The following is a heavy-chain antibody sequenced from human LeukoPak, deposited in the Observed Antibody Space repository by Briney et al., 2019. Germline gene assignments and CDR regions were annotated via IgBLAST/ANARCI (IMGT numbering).Heavy chain of an antibody. J-gene: IGHJ6*03. CDR1: GFSFDDYA. Sequence: GGSLRLSCVASGFSFDDYAMHWVRQAPGKGLEWVSGINWNSGSIGYADSVKGRFTISRDNAKNSLYLQLNSLRAEDTAVYYCARDPYSGSYGADYYYYMDVWGKGTTATISS. CDR2: INWNSGSI. D-gene: IGHD1-26*01. CDR3: ARDPYSGSYGADYYYYMDV. V-gene: IGHV3-9*01.